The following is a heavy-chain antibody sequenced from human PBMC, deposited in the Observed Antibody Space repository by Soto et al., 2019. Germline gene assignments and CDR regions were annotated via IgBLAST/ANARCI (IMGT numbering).Heavy chain of an antibody. CDR2: INAGNGNT. D-gene: IGHD2-15*01. Sequence: ASVKVSCKASGYTFTSYAMHWVRQAPGQRLEWMGWINAGNGNTKYSQKFQGRVTITRDTSASTAHMELSSLRSEDTAVYYCARGYCSGGSCFYFDYWGQGTLVTVSS. J-gene: IGHJ4*02. CDR3: ARGYCSGGSCFYFDY. V-gene: IGHV1-3*01. CDR1: GYTFTSYA.